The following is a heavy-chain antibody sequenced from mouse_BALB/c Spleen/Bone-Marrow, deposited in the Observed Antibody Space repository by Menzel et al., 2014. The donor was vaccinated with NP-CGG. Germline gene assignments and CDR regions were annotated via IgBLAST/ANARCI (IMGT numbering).Heavy chain of an antibody. J-gene: IGHJ3*01. CDR3: VRQNYDYAWFAY. D-gene: IGHD2-4*01. V-gene: IGHV10-1*02. CDR2: IRSKSNNYAT. Sequence: EVQGVESGGGLVQPKGSLKLSCAASGFTFNTYAMNWVRQAPGRGLEWVARIRSKSNNYATYYAGSVKDRFTISRDDSQSMLYLQMNNLKTEDTAMYYCVRQNYDYAWFAYWGQGTLVTVSA. CDR1: GFTFNTYA.